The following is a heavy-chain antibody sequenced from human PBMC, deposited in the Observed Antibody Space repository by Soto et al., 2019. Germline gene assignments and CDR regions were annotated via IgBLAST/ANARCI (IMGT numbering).Heavy chain of an antibody. CDR1: GFTFSSYG. V-gene: IGHV3-30*18. Sequence: QVQLVESGGGVVQRGRSLRLSCAASGFTFSSYGMHWVRQAPGKGLEWVAVISYDGSNKYYADSVKGRFTISRDNSKNTLYLQMNSLRAEDTAVYYCAKDQDGAPFDYWGQGTLVTVSS. J-gene: IGHJ4*02. CDR3: AKDQDGAPFDY. D-gene: IGHD4-17*01. CDR2: ISYDGSNK.